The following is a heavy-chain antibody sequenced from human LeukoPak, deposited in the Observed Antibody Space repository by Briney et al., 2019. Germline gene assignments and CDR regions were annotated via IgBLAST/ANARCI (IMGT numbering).Heavy chain of an antibody. CDR1: GGSFSDYY. V-gene: IGHV4-34*01. D-gene: IGHD5-18*01. Sequence: SETLSLTCAVYGGSFSDYYWTWIRQPPGKGLEWIGEINHSGSTNYNPPLKSRVTISVDTSKKQFFLRLSSVTAADTAVYYCARGGYSYGSYYWGQGTLVTVSS. J-gene: IGHJ4*02. CDR2: INHSGST. CDR3: ARGGYSYGSYY.